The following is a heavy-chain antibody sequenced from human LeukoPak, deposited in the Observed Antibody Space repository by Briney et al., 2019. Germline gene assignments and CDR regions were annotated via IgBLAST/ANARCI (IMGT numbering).Heavy chain of an antibody. D-gene: IGHD4-17*01. Sequence: SETLSLTCTVSGGSISSYYWSWIRQPPGKGLEGIGYIYYSGSTNYNPSLKSRVTISVDTSKNQFSLKLSSVTAADTAVYYCARDASMTTVTTGLDYWGQGTLVTVSS. CDR3: ARDASMTTVTTGLDY. CDR1: GGSISSYY. J-gene: IGHJ4*02. CDR2: IYYSGST. V-gene: IGHV4-59*01.